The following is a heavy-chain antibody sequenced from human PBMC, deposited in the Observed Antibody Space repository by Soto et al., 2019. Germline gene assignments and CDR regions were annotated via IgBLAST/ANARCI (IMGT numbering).Heavy chain of an antibody. CDR2: IIPIFGTA. V-gene: IGHV1-69*01. CDR1: GGTFSSYA. CDR3: AMEAVGQQLTSPPDY. D-gene: IGHD6-13*01. J-gene: IGHJ4*02. Sequence: QVQLVQSGAEVKKPGSSVKVSCKASGGTFSSYAISWVRQAPGQGLEWMGGIIPIFGTANYAQTFQGRVTITADESTSTAYMELSSLRSEDTSVYYCAMEAVGQQLTSPPDYWGQGTLVTVSS.